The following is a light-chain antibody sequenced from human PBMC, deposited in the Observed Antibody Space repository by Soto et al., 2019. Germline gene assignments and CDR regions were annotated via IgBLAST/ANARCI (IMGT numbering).Light chain of an antibody. CDR2: LGP. J-gene: IGKJ2*01. V-gene: IGKV2-28*01. Sequence: DLVMTQSPLSLPVTPGEPASISCRSSQSLRHHNGYYYLGGYRQKPGQSPQVRLYLGPNRDSGVXAXXSGSGSGTAFTLNISRVEAEDVGVYYCIQTLQAPYSFGQGTKLEIK. CDR1: QSLRHHNGYYY. CDR3: IQTLQAPYS.